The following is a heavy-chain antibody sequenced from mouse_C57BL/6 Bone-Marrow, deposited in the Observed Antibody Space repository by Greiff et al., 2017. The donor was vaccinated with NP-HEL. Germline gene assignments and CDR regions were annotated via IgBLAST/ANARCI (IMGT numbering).Heavy chain of an antibody. CDR3: AMSTTQRYYAMDY. J-gene: IGHJ4*01. Sequence: VQLQQPGAELVKPGASVKLSCTASGFTFTDYYMHWVKQRPEQGLEWIGRIDPEDGETNYAPKFQGKATMTADTSSNTAYLQLSSLTSEDTAVYYCAMSTTQRYYAMDYWGQGTSVTVSS. D-gene: IGHD2-4*01. V-gene: IGHV14-2*01. CDR2: IDPEDGET. CDR1: GFTFTDYY.